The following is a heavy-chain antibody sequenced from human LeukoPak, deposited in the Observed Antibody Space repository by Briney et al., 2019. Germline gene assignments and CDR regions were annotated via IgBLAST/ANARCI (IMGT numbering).Heavy chain of an antibody. J-gene: IGHJ6*03. V-gene: IGHV1-8*03. CDR3: ARGQVDGRAAAGDYYYYYYMDV. CDR1: GCTFTSYD. CDR2: MNPNSGNT. Sequence: ASVKVSCKASGCTFTSYDINWVRQATGQGLEWMGWMNPNSGNTGYAQKFQGRVTITRNTSISTAYMELSSLRSEDTAVYYCARGQVDGRAAAGDYYYYYYMDVWGKGTTVTVSS. D-gene: IGHD6-13*01.